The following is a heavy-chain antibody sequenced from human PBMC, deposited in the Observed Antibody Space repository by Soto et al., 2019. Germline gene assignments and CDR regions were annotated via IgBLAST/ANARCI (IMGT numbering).Heavy chain of an antibody. D-gene: IGHD5-18*01. V-gene: IGHV1-18*04. J-gene: IGHJ6*02. CDR3: ATQKSGYSYGCIYYYGMDV. CDR2: ISAYNGNT. Sequence: ASVKVSCKASGYTFTSYGISWVRQAPGQGLEWMGWISAYNGNTNYAQKLQGRVTMTTDTSTSTAYMELRSLRSDDTAVYYCATQKSGYSYGCIYYYGMDVWGQGTTVTVSS. CDR1: GYTFTSYG.